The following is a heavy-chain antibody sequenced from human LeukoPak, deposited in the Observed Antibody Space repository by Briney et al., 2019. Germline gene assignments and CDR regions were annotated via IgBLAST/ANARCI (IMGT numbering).Heavy chain of an antibody. CDR1: GYTFTGYY. D-gene: IGHD1-14*01. Sequence: ASVKVSCKASGYTFTGYYMHWVRQAPGQGLEWMGWINPNSGGTNYAQKFQGRVAMTRDTSISTAYMELSRLRSDDTAVYYCARVRPGTAAFDIWGQGTMVTVSS. J-gene: IGHJ3*02. V-gene: IGHV1-2*02. CDR3: ARVRPGTAAFDI. CDR2: INPNSGGT.